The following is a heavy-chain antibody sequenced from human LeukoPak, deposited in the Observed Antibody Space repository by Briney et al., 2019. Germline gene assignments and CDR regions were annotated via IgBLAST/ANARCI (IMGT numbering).Heavy chain of an antibody. J-gene: IGHJ4*02. CDR1: GYTFTDYY. Sequence: ASVKVSCKASGYTFTDYYMHWVRQAPGQGLEWLGWINPNSGGTNYAQKFQGRVTMTRGTSISTASVELSTLTSDDTAVYYCARAAYVGANSWPGYWGQGTLVTVSS. D-gene: IGHD3-10*02. CDR2: INPNSGGT. CDR3: ARAAYVGANSWPGY. V-gene: IGHV1-2*02.